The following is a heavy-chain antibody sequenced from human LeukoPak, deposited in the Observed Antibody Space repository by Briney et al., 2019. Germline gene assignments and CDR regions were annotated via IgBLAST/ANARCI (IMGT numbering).Heavy chain of an antibody. CDR2: ISSSGSTI. Sequence: PGGSLRLSCAASGFTFSDYYMSWIRQAPGKGLEWVSYISSSGSTIYYADSVKGRFTISRDNAKNSLYLQMNSLRAEDTAVYYCARGPPRPQYSSSWYDISLWYWGQGTLVTVSS. CDR1: GFTFSDYY. V-gene: IGHV3-11*04. CDR3: ARGPPRPQYSSSWYDISLWY. J-gene: IGHJ4*02. D-gene: IGHD6-13*01.